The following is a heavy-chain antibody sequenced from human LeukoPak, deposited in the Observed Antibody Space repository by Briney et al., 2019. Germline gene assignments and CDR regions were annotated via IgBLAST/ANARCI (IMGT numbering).Heavy chain of an antibody. D-gene: IGHD3-10*01. CDR1: GFTFSSYA. V-gene: IGHV3-23*01. Sequence: GGSLRLSCAASGFTFSSYAMSWVRQAPGKGLEWVSAISGSGGSTYYADSVKGRFTISRDNSKNTLYLQMNSLRAEDTAVYYCAKVGDYGSGSYYQGDAFDIWGQGTMVTVSS. CDR3: AKVGDYGSGSYYQGDAFDI. CDR2: ISGSGGST. J-gene: IGHJ3*02.